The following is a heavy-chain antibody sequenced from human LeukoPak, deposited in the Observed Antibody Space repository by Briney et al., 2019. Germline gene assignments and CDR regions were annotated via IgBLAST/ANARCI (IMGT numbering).Heavy chain of an antibody. D-gene: IGHD1-26*01. J-gene: IGHJ5*02. Sequence: PGGSLRLSCAASGFNFSSYGMHWVRQAPGKGLEWVAFIRYDGSNKYYADSVKGRFTISRDNSKNTLYLQMNSLRAEDTAVYYCAKDPFIVGATDPWFDPWGQGTLVTVSS. CDR3: AKDPFIVGATDPWFDP. CDR1: GFNFSSYG. CDR2: IRYDGSNK. V-gene: IGHV3-30*02.